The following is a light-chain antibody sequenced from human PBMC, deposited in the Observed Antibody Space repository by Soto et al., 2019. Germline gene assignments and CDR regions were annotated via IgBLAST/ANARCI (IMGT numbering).Light chain of an antibody. J-gene: IGKJ4*01. V-gene: IGKV3-20*01. CDR2: SVS. Sequence: EIVLTQSPGTLSLSPGERAALSCMASQSVSSSSLAWYQQKSGQAPRLLIYSVSSRATGIPDRFSGSGSGTDFTLTISRLEHEDFAVYYCQQYGSSTLTFGGGTKVEIK. CDR1: QSVSSSS. CDR3: QQYGSSTLT.